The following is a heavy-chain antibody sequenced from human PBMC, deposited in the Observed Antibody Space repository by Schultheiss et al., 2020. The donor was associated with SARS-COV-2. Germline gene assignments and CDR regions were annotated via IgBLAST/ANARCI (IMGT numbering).Heavy chain of an antibody. CDR3: ARVAAAGRRYYFDY. V-gene: IGHV3-30*04. CDR1: GFTFITYA. J-gene: IGHJ4*02. Sequence: GGSLRLSCAASGFTFITYAMHWVRQAPGKGLEWLAVVSSDGGKKYYADSVRGRFTISRDNSENTLYLQMNSLRAEDTAVYYCARVAAAGRRYYFDYWGQGTLVTVSS. D-gene: IGHD6-13*01. CDR2: VSSDGGKK.